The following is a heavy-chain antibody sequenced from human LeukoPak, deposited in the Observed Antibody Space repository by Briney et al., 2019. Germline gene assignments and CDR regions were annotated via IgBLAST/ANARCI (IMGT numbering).Heavy chain of an antibody. CDR2: ISSSGSTI. D-gene: IGHD7-27*01. J-gene: IGHJ5*02. Sequence: GGSLRLSCAASGFTFSSYEMNWVRQAPGKGLEWVSYISSSGSTIYYADSVKGRFTISRDNAKNSLYLQMNSLRAEDTAVYYCARALRTGGFDPWGQGTLVTVSS. CDR1: GFTFSSYE. CDR3: ARALRTGGFDP. V-gene: IGHV3-48*03.